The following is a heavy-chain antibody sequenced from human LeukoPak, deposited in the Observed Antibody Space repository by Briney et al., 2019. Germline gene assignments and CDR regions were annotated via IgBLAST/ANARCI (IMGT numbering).Heavy chain of an antibody. CDR2: ISSSGSTI. J-gene: IGHJ6*02. Sequence: GGSLRLSCAASGFTFSSYEMNWVRQAPGKGLEWVSYISSSGSTIYYADSVKSRFTISRDNAKNSLYQQMNSLRAEDTAVYYCARERPNIVATIIDYYYYGMDVWGQGTTVTVSS. V-gene: IGHV3-48*03. CDR3: ARERPNIVATIIDYYYYGMDV. D-gene: IGHD5-12*01. CDR1: GFTFSSYE.